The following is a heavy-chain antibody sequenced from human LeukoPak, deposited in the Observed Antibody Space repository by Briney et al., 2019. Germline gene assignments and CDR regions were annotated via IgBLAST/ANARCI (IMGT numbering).Heavy chain of an antibody. V-gene: IGHV3-53*01. CDR3: ARDSYFGSGSYYRYTFDY. CDR2: IYSGGTT. Sequence: PGGSLRLSCAASGFTVSSNYMSWVRQAPGKGLESVSVIYSGGTTYYADSVKGRFTISRDNSKNTLYLQMNSLRAEDTAVYYCARDSYFGSGSYYRYTFDYWGQGTLVTVSS. J-gene: IGHJ4*02. D-gene: IGHD3-10*01. CDR1: GFTVSSNY.